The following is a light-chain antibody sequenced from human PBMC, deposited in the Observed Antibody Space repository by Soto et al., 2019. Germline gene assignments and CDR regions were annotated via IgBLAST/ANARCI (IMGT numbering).Light chain of an antibody. Sequence: QSVLTQSPSASASLGASVKLTCTLSSGHSNYAIAWHQQQPEKGPRYLMKVNSGGSHIKGDGIPDRFSGSSSGAERYLFISSPQYEDEADYYCQTWGTGSAIVVFGGGTQLTVL. CDR1: SGHSNYA. CDR2: VNSGGSH. J-gene: IGLJ7*01. CDR3: QTWGTGSAIVV. V-gene: IGLV4-69*01.